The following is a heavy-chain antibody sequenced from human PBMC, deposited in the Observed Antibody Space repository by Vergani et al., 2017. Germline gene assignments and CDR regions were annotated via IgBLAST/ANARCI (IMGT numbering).Heavy chain of an antibody. J-gene: IGHJ4*02. CDR2: ISSSSSYI. D-gene: IGHD6-19*01. CDR3: AKDQVRGAVAGGPFDY. Sequence: VQLVESGGGLVKPGGSLRLSCAASGFTFSSYSMNWVRQAPGKGLEWVSSISSSSSYIYYADSVKGRFTISRDNSKNSLYLQMNSLRTEDTALYYCAKDQVRGAVAGGPFDYWGQGTLVTVSS. CDR1: GFTFSSYS. V-gene: IGHV3-21*04.